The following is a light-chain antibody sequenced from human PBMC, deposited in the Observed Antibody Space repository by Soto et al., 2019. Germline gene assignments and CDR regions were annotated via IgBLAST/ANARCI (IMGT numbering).Light chain of an antibody. V-gene: IGKV1-5*03. J-gene: IGKJ2*01. CDR3: QQYNSYTYT. CDR1: QSISSW. Sequence: DIQMTQSPSTLSAYVGDRVTITCRASQSISSWLAWYQQKPGKAPKLLIYKASSLESGVPSRFSGSGSGTEFTLTISSLQPDDFATYYCQQYNSYTYTFGQGTKLEIK. CDR2: KAS.